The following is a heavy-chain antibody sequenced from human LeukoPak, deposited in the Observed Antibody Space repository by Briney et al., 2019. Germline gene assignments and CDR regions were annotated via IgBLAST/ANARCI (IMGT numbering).Heavy chain of an antibody. CDR2: IYYSGST. CDR1: GGSISSYY. CDR3: ATEKSGGSGRIDY. Sequence: PSETLSLTCTVSGGSISSYYWSWIRQPPGKGLEWIGYIYYSGSTNYNPSLKSRVTISVDTSKNQFSLKLSSVTAADTAVYYCATEKSGGSGRIDYWGQGTLVTVSS. D-gene: IGHD3-10*01. V-gene: IGHV4-59*01. J-gene: IGHJ4*02.